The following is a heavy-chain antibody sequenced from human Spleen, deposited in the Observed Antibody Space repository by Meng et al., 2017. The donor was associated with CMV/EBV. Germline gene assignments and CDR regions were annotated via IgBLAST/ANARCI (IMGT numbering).Heavy chain of an antibody. J-gene: IGHJ4*02. CDR3: ARDHSMYYDFWSSYPDY. Sequence: GESLKISCATSGFTVRNNYMSWVRQAPGKGLAWVSVIYSDDYTYYADSVKGRFTISRDNSKNTLYLQMNSLRAEDTAVYYCARDHSMYYDFWSSYPDYWGQGTLVTVSS. D-gene: IGHD3-3*01. CDR2: IYSDDYT. V-gene: IGHV3-53*01. CDR1: GFTVRNNY.